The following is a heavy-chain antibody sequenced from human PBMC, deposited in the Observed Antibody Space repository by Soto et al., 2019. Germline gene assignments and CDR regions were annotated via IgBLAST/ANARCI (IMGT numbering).Heavy chain of an antibody. CDR3: AKAYDIRTGVDY. J-gene: IGHJ4*02. CDR1: GFTFSSYA. D-gene: IGHD3-9*01. Sequence: EVQLLESGGGLVQPGGSLRLSCAASGFTFSSYAMSWVRQAPGKGLEWVSAISGSGGSTYYADSVKGRFTISRDNSKNTRYLQMKSLRAEDTAVYYCAKAYDIRTGVDYWGQGTLVTVSS. V-gene: IGHV3-23*01. CDR2: ISGSGGST.